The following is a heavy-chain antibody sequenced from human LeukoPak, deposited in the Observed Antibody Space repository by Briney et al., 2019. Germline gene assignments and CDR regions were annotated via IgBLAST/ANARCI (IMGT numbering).Heavy chain of an antibody. V-gene: IGHV3-48*02. CDR2: IRSSSSII. CDR1: GFTFTSYS. J-gene: IGHJ4*02. D-gene: IGHD3-16*01. CDR3: ARDDNWVFDS. Sequence: GGSLRLSCAASGFTFTSYSMNWVRQAPGKGLEWVSYIRSSSSIISYADSVKGRFTISSDNAKNSLYLHMNSLRDEDTAVYYCARDDNWVFDSWGQGTLVTVSS.